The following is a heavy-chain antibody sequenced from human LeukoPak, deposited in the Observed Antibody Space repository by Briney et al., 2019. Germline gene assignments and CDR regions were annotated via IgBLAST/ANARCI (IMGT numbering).Heavy chain of an antibody. V-gene: IGHV4-34*01. CDR1: GGSFSGYY. CDR3: ARVPYDAFGI. CDR2: INHSGST. J-gene: IGHJ3*02. Sequence: PSETLSLTCAVYGGSFSGYYWSWIRQPPGKGLEWIGEINHSGSTNYNPSLKSRVTISVDTSKNQFSLKLSSVTAADTAVYYCARVPYDAFGIWGQGTMVTVSS.